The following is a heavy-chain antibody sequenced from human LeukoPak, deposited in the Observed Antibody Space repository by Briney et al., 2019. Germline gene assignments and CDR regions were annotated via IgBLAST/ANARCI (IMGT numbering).Heavy chain of an antibody. CDR2: IISSSSYI. D-gene: IGHD2-15*01. CDR1: GFTFSSYS. CDR3: ARAANYCSGGSCFDY. J-gene: IGHJ4*02. V-gene: IGHV3-21*01. Sequence: GGSLRLSCAASGFTFSSYSMNWVRQAPGKGLEWVSSIISSSSYIYYADSVKGRFTISRDNAKNSLYLQMNSLRAEDTAVYYCARAANYCSGGSCFDYWGQGTLVTVSS.